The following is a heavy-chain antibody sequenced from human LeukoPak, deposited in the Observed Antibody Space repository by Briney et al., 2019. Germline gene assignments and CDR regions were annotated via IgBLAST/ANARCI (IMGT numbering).Heavy chain of an antibody. J-gene: IGHJ5*02. CDR2: ISSGITI. CDR3: ARAGLGKGVWFDP. Sequence: GGSLRLSCAASGFSLSSYEMSWVRHAPGGGREWVSYISSGITIYYADSVKGRSTISRDNAKNSLYLQMNSLRAEDTAVYYCARAGLGKGVWFDPWGQGTLVTVSS. V-gene: IGHV3-48*03. CDR1: GFSLSSYE. D-gene: IGHD7-27*01.